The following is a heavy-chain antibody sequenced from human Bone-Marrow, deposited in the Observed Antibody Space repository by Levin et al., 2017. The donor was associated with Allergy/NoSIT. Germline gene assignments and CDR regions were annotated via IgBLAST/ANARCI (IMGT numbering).Heavy chain of an antibody. J-gene: IGHJ4*02. D-gene: IGHD2-2*01. CDR3: ARSPPYCDATRCSRGRDY. V-gene: IGHV3-48*03. CDR1: GFTFSNYE. CDR2: ISSDGGTK. Sequence: PGGSLRLSCEASGFTFSNYEMNWVRQAPGKGLVYVSYISSDGGTKNYADSVKGRFTVSRDNAKNSLYLQMDSLRAEDTAIYYCARSPPYCDATRCSRGRDYWGQGTLVTVSS.